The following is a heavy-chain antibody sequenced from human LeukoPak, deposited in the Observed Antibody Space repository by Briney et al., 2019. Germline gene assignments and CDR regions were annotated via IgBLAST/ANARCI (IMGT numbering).Heavy chain of an antibody. J-gene: IGHJ4*02. V-gene: IGHV1-24*01. D-gene: IGHD1-7*01. CDR2: FDPEDGET. Sequence: ASVTVSCKVSGYTLTELSMHWVRQAPGKGLEWMGGFDPEDGETIYAQKFQGRVTMTEDTSTDTAYMELSSLRSEDTAVYYCATFWNYDRYFDYWGQGTLVTVSS. CDR3: ATFWNYDRYFDY. CDR1: GYTLTELS.